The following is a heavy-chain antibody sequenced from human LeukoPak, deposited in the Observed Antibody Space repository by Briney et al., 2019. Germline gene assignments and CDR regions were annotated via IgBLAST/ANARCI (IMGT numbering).Heavy chain of an antibody. CDR1: GFTVSSNY. V-gene: IGHV3-66*01. CDR2: IYSGGST. CDR3: AGDRLHYDSLTGYPAD. Sequence: GGSLRLSCAASGFTVSSNYMSWVRQAPGKGLEWVSVIYSGGSTYYADSVKGRFTISRDNSKNTLYLQMSSLRAEDTAVYYCAGDRLHYDSLTGYPADWGQGTLATVSS. D-gene: IGHD3-9*01. J-gene: IGHJ4*02.